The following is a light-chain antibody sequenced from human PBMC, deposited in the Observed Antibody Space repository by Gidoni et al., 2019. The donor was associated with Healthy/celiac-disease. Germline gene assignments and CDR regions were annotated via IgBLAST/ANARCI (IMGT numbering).Light chain of an antibody. V-gene: IGKV4-1*01. J-gene: IGKJ1*01. Sequence: DIVMTQSPDSLAVSLGERATINCKSSQSVLYSSNNKNYLAWYQQKPGQPPKLLIYWASTREYGVHDRFRGSGSGTDFTLTISSLQAEDVAVYYCQQYYSTPWTFGQGTKVEIK. CDR1: QSVLYSSNNKNY. CDR3: QQYYSTPWT. CDR2: WAS.